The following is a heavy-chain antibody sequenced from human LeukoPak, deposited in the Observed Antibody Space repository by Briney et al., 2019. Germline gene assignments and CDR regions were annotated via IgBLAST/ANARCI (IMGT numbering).Heavy chain of an antibody. CDR3: ARRSTVAGRGRFDP. D-gene: IGHD6-19*01. Sequence: PSETLSLTCIVPGASIRSSSYYWGWIRQSPGKGLEWTASVHHSGSTYDNPSLKSRVTISVDTSKNQFSLKLTSVSAADTAVYYCARRSTVAGRGRFDPWGQGTLVTVSS. CDR2: VHHSGST. J-gene: IGHJ5*02. V-gene: IGHV4-39*01. CDR1: GASIRSSSYY.